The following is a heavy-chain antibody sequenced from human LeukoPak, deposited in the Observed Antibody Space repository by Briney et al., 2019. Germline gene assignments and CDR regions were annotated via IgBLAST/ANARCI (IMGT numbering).Heavy chain of an antibody. CDR3: ARNLNIPQWSPSFDY. CDR2: ISGSGGTT. J-gene: IGHJ4*02. D-gene: IGHD6-19*01. Sequence: PGGSLRLSCAASRFTFSSYAMSWVRQAPGKGLEWVSAISGSGGTTYNADSVKGRFTISRDNSKNTLYLQLNSLRAEDTAVYYCARNLNIPQWSPSFDYWGQGTLVTVSS. CDR1: RFTFSSYA. V-gene: IGHV3-23*01.